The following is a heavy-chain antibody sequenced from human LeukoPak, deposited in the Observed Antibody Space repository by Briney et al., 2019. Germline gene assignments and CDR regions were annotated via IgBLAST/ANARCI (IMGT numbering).Heavy chain of an antibody. CDR1: GYSFTSFG. V-gene: IGHV1-18*01. CDR2: VSADNGNT. J-gene: IGHJ5*02. Sequence: GASVKVSCKASGYSFTSFGISWVRQAPGQGLEWLGWVSADNGNTNYTQKFQVRDTMTTDTSTSTPCMGLRTLRSDDTAVYYCARVDRRAPPILPINGENNCFDPWGQGTLVTVSS. CDR3: ARVDRRAPPILPINGENNCFDP. D-gene: IGHD2-8*01.